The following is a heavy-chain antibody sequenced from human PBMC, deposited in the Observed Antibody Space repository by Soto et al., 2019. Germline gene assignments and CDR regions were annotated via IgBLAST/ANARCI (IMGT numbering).Heavy chain of an antibody. V-gene: IGHV4-30-4*01. CDR3: ARVQLERRGEAFDI. J-gene: IGHJ3*02. Sequence: SETLSLTCTVSGGSISSGDYYWSWIRQPPGKGLEWIGYIYYSGSTYYNPSLKSRVTISVDTSKNQFSLKLSSVTAADTAVYYCARVQLERRGEAFDIWGQGTMVT. CDR2: IYYSGST. D-gene: IGHD1-1*01. CDR1: GGSISSGDYY.